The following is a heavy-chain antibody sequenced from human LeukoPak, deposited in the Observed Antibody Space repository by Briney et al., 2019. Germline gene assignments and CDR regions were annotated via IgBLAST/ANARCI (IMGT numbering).Heavy chain of an antibody. D-gene: IGHD5-12*01. V-gene: IGHV4-59*01. CDR3: ARVSGGYDDY. J-gene: IGHJ4*02. CDR1: GGSISTYY. Sequence: SETLSLTCTVSGGSISTYYWSWIRQPAEGGLEWIGYIYYSGSTNYNPSLRSRVTISVDTSKNQFPLKVNFVTAADTAVYYCARVSGGYDDYWGQGTLVTVSS. CDR2: IYYSGST.